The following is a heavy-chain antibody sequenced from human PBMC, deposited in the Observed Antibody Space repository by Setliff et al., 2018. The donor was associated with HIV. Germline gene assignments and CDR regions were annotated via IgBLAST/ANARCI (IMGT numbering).Heavy chain of an antibody. D-gene: IGHD3-22*01. V-gene: IGHV4-59*08. Sequence: SETLSLTCAVYGGSFSNYYWSWIRQPPGKGLEWIGYIYYSGSTNYNPSLKSRLTLSRDTSKNQISLRLTSTTVADTAVYYCARGVDYYTDHVDIWGQGALVTVS. CDR2: IYYSGST. CDR1: GGSFSNYY. J-gene: IGHJ4*02. CDR3: ARGVDYYTDHVDI.